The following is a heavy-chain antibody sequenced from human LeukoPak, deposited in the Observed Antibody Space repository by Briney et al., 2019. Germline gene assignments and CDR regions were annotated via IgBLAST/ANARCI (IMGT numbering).Heavy chain of an antibody. CDR3: AHYDSSGLRYYFDY. CDR1: GYTFTSYD. Sequence: ASVKVSCKASGYTFTSYDINWVRQATGQGLEWMGWMNPNSGNTGYAQKFQGRVTMTTDTSTSTAYMELSSLRSEDTAVYYCAHYDSSGLRYYFDYWGQGALVTVSS. V-gene: IGHV1-8*01. J-gene: IGHJ4*02. D-gene: IGHD3-22*01. CDR2: MNPNSGNT.